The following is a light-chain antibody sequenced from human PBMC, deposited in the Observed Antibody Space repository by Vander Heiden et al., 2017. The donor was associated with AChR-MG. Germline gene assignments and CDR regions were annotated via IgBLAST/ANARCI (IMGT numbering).Light chain of an antibody. J-gene: IGLJ2*01. CDR2: DNS. Sequence: QSVLTPPPSVSGAPGQRATSTSTGGSSNIGEGYDGHWYQQLPGTAPNLLIYDNSNRPSGVPDRVSVSGSGTSASLASTGLQAEDEADYYGQAYDRSLSGSLFGGGTKLTVL. CDR3: QAYDRSLSGSL. V-gene: IGLV1-40*01. CDR1: SSNIGEGYD.